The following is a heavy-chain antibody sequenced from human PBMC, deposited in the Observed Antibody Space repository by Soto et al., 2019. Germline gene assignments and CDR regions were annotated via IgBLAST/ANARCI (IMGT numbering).Heavy chain of an antibody. V-gene: IGHV1-69*13. CDR1: GGTFSSYA. J-gene: IGHJ6*02. CDR2: IIPIFGTA. D-gene: IGHD2-2*01. CDR3: ARDPPYQPRSRAYYYGMDV. Sequence: ASVKVSCKASGGTFSSYAISWVRQAPGQGLEWMGGIIPIFGTANYAQKFQGRVTITADESTSTAYMELSSLRSEDTAVYYCARDPPYQPRSRAYYYGMDVWGQGTTVTVSS.